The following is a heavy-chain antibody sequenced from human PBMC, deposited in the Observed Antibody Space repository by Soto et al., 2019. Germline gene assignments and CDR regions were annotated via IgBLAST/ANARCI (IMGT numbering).Heavy chain of an antibody. CDR1: GGTFISYA. J-gene: IGHJ4*02. CDR2: IIPIFGTA. D-gene: IGHD3-10*01. Sequence: GASVKVSCKVSGGTFISYAISWVRQAPGQGLEWMGGIIPIFGTANYAQKFQGRVTITADESTSTAYMELSSLRSEDTAVYYCARSLSLWFGAPGYFDYWGQGTLVTVSS. V-gene: IGHV1-69*13. CDR3: ARSLSLWFGAPGYFDY.